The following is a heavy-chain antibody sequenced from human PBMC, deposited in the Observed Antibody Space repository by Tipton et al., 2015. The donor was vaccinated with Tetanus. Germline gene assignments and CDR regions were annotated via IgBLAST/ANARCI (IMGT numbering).Heavy chain of an antibody. CDR1: GFTFSSYA. CDR3: AKDPASRGWFAP. CDR2: ISGSGGTT. V-gene: IGHV3-23*01. Sequence: SLRLSCAASGFTFSSYAMSWVRQAPGKGLEWVSGISGSGGTTNYADPVKGRFSISRDNSKNTVYLQMNSLRDEDTAVYYCAKDPASRGWFAPWGQGTLVSVSS. J-gene: IGHJ5*02.